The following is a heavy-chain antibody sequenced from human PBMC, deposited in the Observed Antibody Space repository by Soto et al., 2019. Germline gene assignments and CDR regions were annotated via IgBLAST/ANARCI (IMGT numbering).Heavy chain of an antibody. CDR3: AKEGIRGIHMDH. D-gene: IGHD1-1*01. CDR1: GFILGSYP. Sequence: PGWSLRLSCAGSGFILGSYPMSWVRQAPGKGLQWVSSISVSADNTYYADSVRGRFNISRDSSKRTLYLQMNSLRAEDTAVYYCAKEGIRGIHMDHWGQGTPVTVSS. CDR2: ISVSADNT. J-gene: IGHJ4*02. V-gene: IGHV3-23*01.